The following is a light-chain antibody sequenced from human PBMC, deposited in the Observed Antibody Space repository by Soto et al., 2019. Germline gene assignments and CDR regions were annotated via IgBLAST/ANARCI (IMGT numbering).Light chain of an antibody. CDR1: SSDVGGYIY. V-gene: IGLV2-14*01. CDR3: SSYTSSHTLA. Sequence: QSALTQPASVSGSPGQSITISCTGTSSDVGGYIYVSWYQQHPGKAPKLMIYDVTNRPSGVSNRFSGSKSGNTASLTISGLQAEDEADYYCSSYTSSHTLAFGGGTQLTVL. CDR2: DVT. J-gene: IGLJ2*01.